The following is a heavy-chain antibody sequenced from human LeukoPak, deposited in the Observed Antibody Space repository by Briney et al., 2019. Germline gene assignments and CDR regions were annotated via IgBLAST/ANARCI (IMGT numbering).Heavy chain of an antibody. CDR1: GFIFDDYA. CDR2: ISWNSGKV. Sequence: SLRLSCAASGFIFDDYAMHWVRLAPGKGLEWVSGISWNSGKVDYADSVKGRFTISRDNAKNTLYLQMNTLRPEDTAFYYCAKDGGTGITVAGTFDFWGQGTLVTVSS. CDR3: AKDGGTGITVAGTFDF. J-gene: IGHJ4*02. V-gene: IGHV3-9*01. D-gene: IGHD6-19*01.